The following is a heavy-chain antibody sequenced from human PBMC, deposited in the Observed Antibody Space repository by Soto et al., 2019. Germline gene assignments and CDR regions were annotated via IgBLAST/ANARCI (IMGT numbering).Heavy chain of an antibody. CDR2: ISGSGGST. CDR1: GFTFSSYA. D-gene: IGHD3-10*01. Sequence: GGSLRLSCAASGFTFSSYAMSWVRQAPGKGLEWVSAISGSGGSTYYADSVKGRFTISRDNSKNTLYLQMNSLRAEDTAVYYCAKGLTMVRGVNLNWFDPWGQGTLVTVSS. J-gene: IGHJ5*02. V-gene: IGHV3-23*01. CDR3: AKGLTMVRGVNLNWFDP.